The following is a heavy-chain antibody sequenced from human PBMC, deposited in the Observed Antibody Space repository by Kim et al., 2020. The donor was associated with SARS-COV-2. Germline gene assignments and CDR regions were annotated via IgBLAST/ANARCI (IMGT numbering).Heavy chain of an antibody. CDR2: IYYSGST. J-gene: IGHJ5*02. V-gene: IGHV4-39*01. Sequence: SETLSLTCTVSGGSISSSSYYWGWIRQPPGKGLEWIGSIYYSGSTYYNPSLKSRVTISVDTSKNQFSLKLSSVTAADTAVYYCARSQDIVVVVVEDPYNWFDPWGQGTLVTVSS. D-gene: IGHD2-15*01. CDR1: GGSISSSSYY. CDR3: ARSQDIVVVVVEDPYNWFDP.